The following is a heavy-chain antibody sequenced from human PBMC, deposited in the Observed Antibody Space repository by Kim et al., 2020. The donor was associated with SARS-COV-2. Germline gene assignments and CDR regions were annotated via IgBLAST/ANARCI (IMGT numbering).Heavy chain of an antibody. CDR3: AREWGYSSGSTPGY. Sequence: ADSGKGRFTISRDNAKNSLYLQMNSLRAEDTAVYYCAREWGYSSGSTPGYWGQGTLVTVSS. V-gene: IGHV3-21*01. J-gene: IGHJ4*02. D-gene: IGHD6-19*01.